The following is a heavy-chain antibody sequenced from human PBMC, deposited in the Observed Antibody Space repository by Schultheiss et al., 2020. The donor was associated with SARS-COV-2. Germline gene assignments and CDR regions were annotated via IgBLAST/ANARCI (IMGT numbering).Heavy chain of an antibody. D-gene: IGHD6-6*01. Sequence: GGSLRLSCAASGFTFSSYAMSWVRQAPGKGLEWVSAISGSGGSTYYADSVKGRFTISRDNSKNTPYLQMNSLRAEDTAVYYCAKTEYSSSSGLTPLDYWGQGTLVTVSS. CDR2: ISGSGGST. J-gene: IGHJ4*02. V-gene: IGHV3-23*01. CDR1: GFTFSSYA. CDR3: AKTEYSSSSGLTPLDY.